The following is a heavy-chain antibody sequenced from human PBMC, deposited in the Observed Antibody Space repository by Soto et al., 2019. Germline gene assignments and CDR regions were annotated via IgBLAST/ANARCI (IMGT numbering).Heavy chain of an antibody. CDR3: AQGRAEWAYFDY. J-gene: IGHJ4*02. CDR1: GFSLSTDEVS. V-gene: IGHV2-5*02. Sequence: QITLRESGPTLVKPTQTLTLTCTFSGFSLSTDEVSVSWIRQPPGKAPEWLALIYWDDDKRYRPSLKNRVTITKDTSTNQVVLTMPNMNPVDTATYYCAQGRAEWAYFDYWGQGTLVTVSS. D-gene: IGHD1-26*01. CDR2: IYWDDDK.